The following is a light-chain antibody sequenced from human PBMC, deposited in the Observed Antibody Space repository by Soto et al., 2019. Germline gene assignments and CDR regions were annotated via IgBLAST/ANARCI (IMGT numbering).Light chain of an antibody. V-gene: IGLV1-44*01. J-gene: IGLJ1*01. CDR3: AAWDDTVNGYV. Sequence: QLVLTQPPSASVTPGQRVTISCSGSSSNIGRNTVSWYQHLPGTAPKLLIYSNNQRPSGVPDRFSGSKSGTSASLAIRGLQSEGEADYFCAAWDDTVNGYVFGTGTKLTVL. CDR2: SNN. CDR1: SSNIGRNT.